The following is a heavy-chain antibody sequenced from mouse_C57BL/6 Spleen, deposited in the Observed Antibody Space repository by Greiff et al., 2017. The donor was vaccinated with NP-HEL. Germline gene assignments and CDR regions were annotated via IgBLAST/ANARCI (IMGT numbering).Heavy chain of an antibody. Sequence: QVQLKQSGPELVKPGASVKLSCKASGYTFTSYDINWVKQRPGQGLEWIGWIYPRDGSTKYNEKFKGKATLTVDTSSSTAYMELHSLTSEDSAVYFCARDDYDGAMDYWGQGTSVTVSS. CDR2: IYPRDGST. D-gene: IGHD2-4*01. CDR3: ARDDYDGAMDY. V-gene: IGHV1-85*01. CDR1: GYTFTSYD. J-gene: IGHJ4*01.